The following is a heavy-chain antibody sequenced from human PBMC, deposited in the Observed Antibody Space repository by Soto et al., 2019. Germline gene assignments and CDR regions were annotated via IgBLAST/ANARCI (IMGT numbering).Heavy chain of an antibody. Sequence: QVQLVESGGGVVQPGRSLRLSCAASGFTFSSYAMHWVRQAPGKGLEWVAVISYDGSNKYYADSVKGRFTISRDNSKNTLYLQMNSLRAEDTAVYYCARGGYDFWSGYSAFDYWGQGTLVTVSS. CDR2: ISYDGSNK. D-gene: IGHD3-3*01. V-gene: IGHV3-30-3*01. CDR3: ARGGYDFWSGYSAFDY. CDR1: GFTFSSYA. J-gene: IGHJ4*02.